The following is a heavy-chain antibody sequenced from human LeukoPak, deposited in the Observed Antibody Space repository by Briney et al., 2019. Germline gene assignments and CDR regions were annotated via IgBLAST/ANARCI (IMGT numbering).Heavy chain of an antibody. D-gene: IGHD4-23*01. J-gene: IGHJ4*02. Sequence: GRSLRLSCAASGFTFSSYGMHWVRQAPGKGLEWVAVISYDGSNKYYADSVKGRFTISRDNSKNTLYLQMNSLRAEDTAVYYCARAGWDTVVTGPPPRYWGQGTLVTVSS. CDR3: ARAGWDTVVTGPPPRY. V-gene: IGHV3-30*03. CDR1: GFTFSSYG. CDR2: ISYDGSNK.